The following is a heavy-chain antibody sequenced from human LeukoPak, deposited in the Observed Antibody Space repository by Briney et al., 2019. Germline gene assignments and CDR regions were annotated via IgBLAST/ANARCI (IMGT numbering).Heavy chain of an antibody. D-gene: IGHD1-26*01. J-gene: IGHJ4*02. Sequence: SETLSLTCTVSGGSISSHYWGWIRQPPGKGLEWIGYIYYSGSTNYNPSLKSRVTISVDTAKNQFSLKLSSVTAADTAVFYCARGSGSFFPFDYWGQGTLVTVSS. CDR3: ARGSGSFFPFDY. CDR2: IYYSGST. CDR1: GGSISSHY. V-gene: IGHV4-59*11.